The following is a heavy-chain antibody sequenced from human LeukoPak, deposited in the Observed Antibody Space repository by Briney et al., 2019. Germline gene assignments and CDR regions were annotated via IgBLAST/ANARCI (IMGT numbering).Heavy chain of an antibody. Sequence: SETLSLTCSVSGGSVSNYYWSWIRQPPGKGLEWIGYVYYTGSTNYNPSLKSRVTMFEDKSKNQFSLRLYSVTAADTAVYYCARLDGSSSRRIYYFDYWGQGTLVTVST. V-gene: IGHV4-59*08. CDR2: VYYTGST. CDR1: GGSVSNYY. CDR3: ARLDGSSSRRIYYFDY. D-gene: IGHD6-13*01. J-gene: IGHJ4*02.